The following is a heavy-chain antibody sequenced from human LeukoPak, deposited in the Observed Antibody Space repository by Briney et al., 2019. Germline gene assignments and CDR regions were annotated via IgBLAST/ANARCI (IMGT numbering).Heavy chain of an antibody. V-gene: IGHV3-30*02. D-gene: IGHD3-22*01. CDR1: GFTFRSYG. J-gene: IGHJ4*02. CDR3: AKDQSSGYYETFDY. CDR2: IQADGGNK. Sequence: GGSLRLSCAASGFTFRSYGMSWVRQAPGKGPEWVAFIQADGGNKYYADSVKGRFTISRDNSKNTLYLQMNSLRAEDTAVYYCAKDQSSGYYETFDYWGQGTLVTVSS.